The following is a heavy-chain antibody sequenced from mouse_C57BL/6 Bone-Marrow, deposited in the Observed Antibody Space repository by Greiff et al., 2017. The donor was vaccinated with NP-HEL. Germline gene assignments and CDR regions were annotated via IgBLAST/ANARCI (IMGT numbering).Heavy chain of an antibody. Sequence: QVQLQQPGAELVKPGASVKLSCKASGYTFTSYWMQWVKQRPGQGLEWIGDIYPSDSDTNYNQKFKGKATLTVDTSSSTAYMQLSSLTSEDSAVYYCARGDGYYGVDYWGQGTTLTVSS. D-gene: IGHD2-3*01. CDR2: IYPSDSDT. CDR3: ARGDGYYGVDY. J-gene: IGHJ2*01. CDR1: GYTFTSYW. V-gene: IGHV1-50*01.